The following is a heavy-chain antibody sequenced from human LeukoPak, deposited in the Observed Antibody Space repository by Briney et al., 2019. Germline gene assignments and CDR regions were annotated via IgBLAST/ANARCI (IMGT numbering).Heavy chain of an antibody. Sequence: ASVKVPCKASGYIFTGYYIHWIRQAPGQGLEWMGRINPKSGGTNYAQKFQGRVTMTRDTSTSTAYMELSRLKFDDTGVYYCASERLGYNWFDPWGQGTLVTVSS. CDR1: GYIFTGYY. CDR3: ASERLGYNWFDP. CDR2: INPKSGGT. V-gene: IGHV1-2*05. J-gene: IGHJ5*02. D-gene: IGHD3-16*01.